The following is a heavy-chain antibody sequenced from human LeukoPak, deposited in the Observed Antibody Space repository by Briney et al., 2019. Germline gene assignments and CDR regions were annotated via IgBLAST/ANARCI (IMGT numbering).Heavy chain of an antibody. CDR1: GFTVSSNY. Sequence: GGSLRLSCAASGFTVSSNYMSWVRQAPGKGLEWVSAISGSGGSTYYADSVKGRFTISRDNSKNTLYLQMNSLRAEDTAVYYCAKARAVVPAAEFDYWGQGTLVTVSS. D-gene: IGHD2-2*01. CDR2: ISGSGGST. V-gene: IGHV3-23*01. J-gene: IGHJ4*02. CDR3: AKARAVVPAAEFDY.